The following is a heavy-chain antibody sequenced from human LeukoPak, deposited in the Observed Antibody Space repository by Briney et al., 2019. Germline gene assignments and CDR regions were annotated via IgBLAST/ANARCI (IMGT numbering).Heavy chain of an antibody. CDR3: ARDDGAYYDSSGNDY. Sequence: GRSLRLSCAASGFTFSNYGIHWVRQAPGKGLEWVAVVWYDGSNKYYAGSVKGRFTISRDNSKNTLYLQMNSLRADDTAVYYCARDDGAYYDSSGNDYWGQGTLVTVSS. CDR1: GFTFSNYG. J-gene: IGHJ4*02. CDR2: VWYDGSNK. V-gene: IGHV3-33*08. D-gene: IGHD3-22*01.